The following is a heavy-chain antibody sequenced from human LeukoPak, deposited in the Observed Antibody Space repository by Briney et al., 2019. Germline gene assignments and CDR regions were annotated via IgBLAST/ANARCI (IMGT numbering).Heavy chain of an antibody. D-gene: IGHD3-22*01. V-gene: IGHV3-21*01. CDR3: AKAVTPNYDSSGYSAIDY. J-gene: IGHJ4*02. Sequence: GSLRLSCAASGFTFSRYSMNWVRPAPGKGLEWVSSISSSSSYIYYADSVEGRFTISRDNAKNSLYLQMNSLRAEDTAVYYCAKAVTPNYDSSGYSAIDYWGQGTLVTVSS. CDR1: GFTFSRYS. CDR2: ISSSSSYI.